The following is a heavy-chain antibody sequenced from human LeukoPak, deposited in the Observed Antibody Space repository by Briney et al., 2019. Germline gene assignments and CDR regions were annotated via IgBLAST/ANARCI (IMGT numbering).Heavy chain of an antibody. CDR3: ARVGDCGGDCHSDFLFDP. V-gene: IGHV4-31*03. D-gene: IGHD2-21*02. CDR1: GGSISSGGYY. Sequence: PSQTLSLTCTVSGGSISSGGYYWSWIRQHPGKGLEWIGYIYYSGNTFYNPSLKSRFTISVDTSKNQFSLKLSSVTAADTAVYYCARVGDCGGDCHSDFLFDPWGQGTLVTVSS. J-gene: IGHJ5*02. CDR2: IYYSGNT.